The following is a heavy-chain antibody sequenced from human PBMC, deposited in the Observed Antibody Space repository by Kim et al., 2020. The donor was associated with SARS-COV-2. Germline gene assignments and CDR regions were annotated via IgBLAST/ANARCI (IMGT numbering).Heavy chain of an antibody. CDR3: ARVSTYYYSSGSLSHYYYGMDV. CDR2: IYYSGRT. Sequence: SETLSLTCTVSGGSVSSGSYYWSWIRQPPGKGLEWIGYIYYSGRTNHNPSLKSRVTISVDTSKSQFSLNLNSVTAADTAVYYCARVSTYYYSSGSLSHYYYGMDVWGQGTTVTVSS. D-gene: IGHD3-10*01. V-gene: IGHV4-61*01. CDR1: GGSVSSGSYY. J-gene: IGHJ6*02.